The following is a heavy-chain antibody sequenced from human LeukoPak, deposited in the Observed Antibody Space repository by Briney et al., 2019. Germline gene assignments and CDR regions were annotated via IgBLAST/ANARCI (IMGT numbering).Heavy chain of an antibody. V-gene: IGHV4-4*02. D-gene: IGHD6-13*01. CDR3: ARGGAIAAIDLDL. Sequence: SGTLSLTCDVSGDSISSTNWWSWVRQSPGKGLEWIGEIFHRGGTNYNPSLQSRVTMSIDKSKNQFSLNLTSVTAADTAVYYCARGGAIAAIDLDLWGQGILVTVSP. J-gene: IGHJ5*02. CDR1: GDSISSTNW. CDR2: IFHRGGT.